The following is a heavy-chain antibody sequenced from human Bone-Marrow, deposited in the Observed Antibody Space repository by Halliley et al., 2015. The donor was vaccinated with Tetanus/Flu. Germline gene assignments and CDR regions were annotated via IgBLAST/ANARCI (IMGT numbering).Heavy chain of an antibody. CDR2: ISQDGSQK. Sequence: WVANISQDGSQKYYLDSVRGRFTISRDNAKNTVYLQMDNLGAEDTATYYWARGGGSNGWYYWGQGTLVTVSS. J-gene: IGHJ4*02. D-gene: IGHD6-19*01. CDR3: ARGGGSNGWYY. V-gene: IGHV3-7*03.